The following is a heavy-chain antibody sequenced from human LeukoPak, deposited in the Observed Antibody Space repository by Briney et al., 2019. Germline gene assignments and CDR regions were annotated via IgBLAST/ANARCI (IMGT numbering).Heavy chain of an antibody. V-gene: IGHV1-69*06. D-gene: IGHD2-2*01. CDR1: GDTFSTYA. CDR2: IAPFGTG. CDR3: APGYCGRSSCYNWFDP. Sequence: ASVKVSCKASGDTFSTYAINWVRQAPGQGLEWMGWIAPFGTGNSAQKFQGRVTITADKPTSTVYMNLSSLRSEDTAVYYCAPGYCGRSSCYNWFDPWGQGTQVTVTS. J-gene: IGHJ5*02.